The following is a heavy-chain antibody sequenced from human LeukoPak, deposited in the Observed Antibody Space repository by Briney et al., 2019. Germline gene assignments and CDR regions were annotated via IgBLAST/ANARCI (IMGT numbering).Heavy chain of an antibody. J-gene: IGHJ3*02. CDR2: ISAYNGNT. D-gene: IGHD6-13*01. Sequence: ASVKVSCKASGYTFTSYGISWVRQAPGQGLEWMGWISAYNGNTNYAQKLQGRVTMTADTSTSTAYMELRSLRSDDTAVYYCARERIAAAGYDAFDIWGQGTMVTVSS. CDR3: ARERIAAAGYDAFDI. V-gene: IGHV1-18*01. CDR1: GYTFTSYG.